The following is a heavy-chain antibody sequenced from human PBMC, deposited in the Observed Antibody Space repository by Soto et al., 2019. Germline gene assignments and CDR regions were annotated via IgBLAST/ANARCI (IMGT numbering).Heavy chain of an antibody. CDR1: GYTFTSYY. J-gene: IGHJ4*02. CDR2: INPSGGST. Sequence: QVQLVQSGAEVKKPGASVKISCKASGYTFTSYYMHWVRQAPGQGLEWMGIINPSGGSTNYSQKLQGRVAMTRDTSTSTVYMELNSLRSEDTAVYYCARPPCPGGINAVCYPLDYWGQGTLVTVSS. CDR3: ARPPCPGGINAVCYPLDY. D-gene: IGHD2-8*01. V-gene: IGHV1-46*01.